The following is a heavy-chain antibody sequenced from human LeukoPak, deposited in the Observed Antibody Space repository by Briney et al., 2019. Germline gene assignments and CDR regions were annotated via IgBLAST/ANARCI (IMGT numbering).Heavy chain of an antibody. J-gene: IGHJ4*02. V-gene: IGHV4-34*01. Sequence: SETLSLTCAVYGGSFSGYYWSWIRQPPGKGLEWIGEINHSGSTNYNPSLKSRVTISVDTSKNQFSLKLRSVTAADTAVYYCARVVGKYSSSWYYWGQGTLVTVSS. CDR1: GGSFSGYY. D-gene: IGHD6-13*01. CDR3: ARVVGKYSSSWYY. CDR2: INHSGST.